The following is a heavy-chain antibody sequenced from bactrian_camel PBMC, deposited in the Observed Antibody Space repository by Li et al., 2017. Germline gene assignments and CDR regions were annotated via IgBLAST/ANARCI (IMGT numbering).Heavy chain of an antibody. J-gene: IGHJ4*01. CDR3: ANLRGS. CDR2: IDTDGTI. Sequence: QLVESGGGSVQTGGSLTLSCVASADRDSDYCMAWFRQRPNSEREGVGIIDTDGTIDYEDSVKGRFTITKDNAKNTLYLQLNSLKTEDTAMYYCANLRGSWGQGTQVTVS. CDR1: ADRDSDYC. V-gene: IGHV3S1*01. D-gene: IGHD5*01.